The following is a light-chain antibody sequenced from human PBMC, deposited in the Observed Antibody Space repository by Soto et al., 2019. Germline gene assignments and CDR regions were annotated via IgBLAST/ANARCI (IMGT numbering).Light chain of an antibody. CDR1: QSVSSTY. CDR3: QQSGSSPRWT. CDR2: GAS. J-gene: IGKJ1*01. Sequence: EIVLTQSPGTLSLSPGERVTLSCRASQSVSSTYLVWYQQKPGQAPRLLIYGASGRATGIPDRFSGSGSGTDFTLTISRLEPEDFAVYYCQQSGSSPRWTFGQGTKVDIK. V-gene: IGKV3-20*01.